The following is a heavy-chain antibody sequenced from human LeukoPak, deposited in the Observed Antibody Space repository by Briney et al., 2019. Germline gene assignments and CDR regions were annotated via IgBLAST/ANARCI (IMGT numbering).Heavy chain of an antibody. CDR2: ISGSGGST. J-gene: IGHJ4*02. V-gene: IGHV3-23*01. D-gene: IGHD3-10*01. CDR3: AKSRSIGPGGH. CDR1: GFTFSSYA. Sequence: GGSLRLSCAASGFTFSSYAMSWVRQSPGKGLEWVSIISGSGGSTYYADSVKGRFTISRDNTRDTLFLQMNSLRAEDTAVYYCAKSRSIGPGGHWGQGTLVTVSS.